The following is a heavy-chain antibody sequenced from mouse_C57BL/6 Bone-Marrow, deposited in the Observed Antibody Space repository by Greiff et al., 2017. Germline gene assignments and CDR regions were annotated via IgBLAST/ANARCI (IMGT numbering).Heavy chain of an antibody. J-gene: IGHJ3*01. Sequence: VKLQQPGAELVRPGTSVKLSCKASGYTFTSYWMHWVKQSPGQGLEWIGVIDPSDSYTNYNQKFKGKATLTVDTSSSTAYLQLSSLTSEDSAVYYCARGARQTLAFAYWGQGTLVTVSA. CDR2: IDPSDSYT. D-gene: IGHD1-2*01. CDR1: GYTFTSYW. V-gene: IGHV1-59*01. CDR3: ARGARQTLAFAY.